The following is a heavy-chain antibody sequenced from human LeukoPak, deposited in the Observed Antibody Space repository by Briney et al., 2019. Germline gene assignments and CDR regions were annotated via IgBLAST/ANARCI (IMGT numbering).Heavy chain of an antibody. V-gene: IGHV3-48*03. CDR1: GFTFSTYE. Sequence: GGSLRLSCTASGFTFSTYEMNWVRQAPGKGLEWVSYISGSGSTIYFADSVKGRFTISRDNAKNSLYLQMSSLRAEDTALYYCAREGGWATTANDYWGQGTLVTVSS. CDR3: AREGGWATTANDY. CDR2: ISGSGSTI. D-gene: IGHD1-1*01. J-gene: IGHJ4*02.